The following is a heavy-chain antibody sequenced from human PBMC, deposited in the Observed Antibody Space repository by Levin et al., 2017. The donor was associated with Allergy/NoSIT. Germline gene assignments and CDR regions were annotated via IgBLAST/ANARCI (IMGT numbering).Heavy chain of an antibody. D-gene: IGHD5-18*01. CDR2: IYYSGST. CDR1: GGSIGSGGHY. CDR3: VRSRNSYGFGGFDY. J-gene: IGHJ4*02. V-gene: IGHV4-31*02. Sequence: KPSETLSLTCNVSGGSIGSGGHYWSWIRQHPGKGLEWIGYIYYSGSTYYNPSLKSRLTISVDTSKNQFSLKLTSVTAADTSVYYCVRSRNSYGFGGFDYWGQGTLVTVSS.